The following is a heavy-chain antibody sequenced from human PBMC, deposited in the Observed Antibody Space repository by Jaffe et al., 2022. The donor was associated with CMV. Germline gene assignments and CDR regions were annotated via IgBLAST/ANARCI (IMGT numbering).Heavy chain of an antibody. CDR3: ARAQRGFLPKPRPAGSLHAFDI. Sequence: EVQLVESGGGLVQPGGSLRLSCAASGFTFSSYEMNWVRQAPGKGLEWVSYISSSGSTIYYADSVKGRFTISRDNAKNSLYLQMNSLRAEDTAVYYCARAQRGFLPKPRPAGSLHAFDIWGQGTMVTVSS. V-gene: IGHV3-48*03. D-gene: IGHD2-15*01. J-gene: IGHJ3*02. CDR1: GFTFSSYE. CDR2: ISSSGSTI.